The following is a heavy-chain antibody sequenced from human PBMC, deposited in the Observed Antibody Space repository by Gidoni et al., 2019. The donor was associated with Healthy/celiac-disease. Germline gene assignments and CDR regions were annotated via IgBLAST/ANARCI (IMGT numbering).Heavy chain of an antibody. D-gene: IGHD2-15*01. CDR1: GFPFSSYA. Sequence: QVQLVASGGGVVQPGRSLRLSCAASGFPFSSYAMHWVRQAPGKGLEWVAVISYDGSNKYYADSVKGRFTISRDNSKNTLYLQMNSLRAEDTAVYYCARDLQDCSGGSCYSDAFDIWGQGTMVTVSS. J-gene: IGHJ3*02. CDR3: ARDLQDCSGGSCYSDAFDI. V-gene: IGHV3-30-3*01. CDR2: ISYDGSNK.